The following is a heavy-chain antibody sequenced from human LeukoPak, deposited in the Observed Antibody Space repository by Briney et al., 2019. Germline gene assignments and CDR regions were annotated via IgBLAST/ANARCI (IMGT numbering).Heavy chain of an antibody. CDR3: VKDTYGEHDTFGS. D-gene: IGHD4-17*01. CDR1: GFTFSFYG. CDR2: IRYDGTKK. Sequence: PGGSLRLSCAASGFTFSFYGIHWVRQTPGKGLEWVTFIRYDGTKKFYADSVKGRFTISRDNSKNTLFLEMNSLRPEDTAIYYCVKDTYGEHDTFGSWGQGTLVTVSS. V-gene: IGHV3-30*02. J-gene: IGHJ5*02.